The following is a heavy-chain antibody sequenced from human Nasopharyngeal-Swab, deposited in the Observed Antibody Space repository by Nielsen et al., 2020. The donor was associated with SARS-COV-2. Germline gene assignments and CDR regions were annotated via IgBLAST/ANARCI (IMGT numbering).Heavy chain of an antibody. CDR1: GYSFTNYW. CDR2: IYPGDSDT. J-gene: IGHJ6*02. Sequence: GESLKISCKGSGYSFTNYWIGWVRQMPGKGLEWMGIIYPGDSDTRYSPSFQGQVTILADKSISTAYLQWSSLKASDTAMYYCARRYSSSWYGDYYYGMDVWGQGTTVTVSS. V-gene: IGHV5-51*01. CDR3: ARRYSSSWYGDYYYGMDV. D-gene: IGHD6-13*01.